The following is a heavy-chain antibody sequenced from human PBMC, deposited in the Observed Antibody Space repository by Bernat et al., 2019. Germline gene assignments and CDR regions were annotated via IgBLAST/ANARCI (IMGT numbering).Heavy chain of an antibody. CDR3: AKGRAPDPIAAAAGGY. CDR1: GFTFSSYA. D-gene: IGHD6-13*01. CDR2: ISGSGGST. Sequence: EVQLLESGGGLVQPGGSLRLSCAASGFTFSSYAMSWVRQAPGKGLAWVSAISGSGGSTNYADSVKGRFTISRDNSKNTLYLQMNSLRAEDTAVYYCAKGRAPDPIAAAAGGYWGQGTLVTVSS. J-gene: IGHJ4*02. V-gene: IGHV3-23*01.